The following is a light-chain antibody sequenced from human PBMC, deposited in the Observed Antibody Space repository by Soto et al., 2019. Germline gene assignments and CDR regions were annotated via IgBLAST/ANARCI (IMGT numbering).Light chain of an antibody. CDR1: SSDVGSYNL. J-gene: IGLJ7*01. V-gene: IGLV2-23*02. Sequence: QSALTQPASVSGSPGQSITISCTGTSSDVGSYNLVSWYQQHPGKAPKLMIYEVSKRPSGVSNRFSGSKSGNTASLTISGLEAEDEADYYCCSYAGRSTAVFGGGPQLTVL. CDR3: CSYAGRSTAV. CDR2: EVS.